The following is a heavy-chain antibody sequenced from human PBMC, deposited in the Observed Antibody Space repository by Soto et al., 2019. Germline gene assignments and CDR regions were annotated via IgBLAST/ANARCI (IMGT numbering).Heavy chain of an antibody. Sequence: PGKGLEWIGYIYYSGSTYYNPSLKSRVTISVDTSKNQFSLKLSSVTAADTAVYXXXXXXXXXXXXXXDPWGQGTLVNVSS. V-gene: IGHV4-31*02. CDR3: XXXXXXXXXXXXDP. J-gene: IGHJ5*02. CDR2: IYYSGST.